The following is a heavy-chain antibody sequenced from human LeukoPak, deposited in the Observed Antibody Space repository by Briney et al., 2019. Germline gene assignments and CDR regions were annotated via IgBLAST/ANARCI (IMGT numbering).Heavy chain of an antibody. J-gene: IGHJ4*02. CDR2: IKSKTDGGTT. CDR1: GFTFSNAW. Sequence: PGGSLRLSCAASGFTFSNAWMSWVRQAPGKGLEWVSRIKSKTDGGTTDYAAPVKGRFTISRDDSKNTLYLQMNSLKTEDTAVYYCTTAGFTIFGVVIIPDYWGQGTLVTVSS. V-gene: IGHV3-15*01. CDR3: TTAGFTIFGVVIIPDY. D-gene: IGHD3-3*01.